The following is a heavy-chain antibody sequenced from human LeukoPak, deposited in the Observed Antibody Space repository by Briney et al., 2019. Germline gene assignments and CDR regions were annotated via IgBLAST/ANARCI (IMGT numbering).Heavy chain of an antibody. D-gene: IGHD3-16*01. CDR2: IYYSGST. CDR1: GGSISSSSYY. V-gene: IGHV4-39*07. Sequence: SETLSLTCTVSGGSISSSSYYWGWIRQPPGKGLEWIGSIYYSGSTYYNPSLKSRVTISVDTSKNQFSLKLSSVTAADTAVYYCAKGITFGGVTPVYYYYGMDVWDQGTTVTVSS. CDR3: AKGITFGGVTPVYYYYGMDV. J-gene: IGHJ6*02.